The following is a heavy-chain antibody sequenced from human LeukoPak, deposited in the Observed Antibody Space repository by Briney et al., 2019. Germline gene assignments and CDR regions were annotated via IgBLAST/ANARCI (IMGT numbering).Heavy chain of an antibody. D-gene: IGHD2-2*01. V-gene: IGHV3-30*02. CDR3: ARYCSTTSCQGAYYGMDV. CDR2: IRYDGSKK. Sequence: GGSLRLSCAASGFTFSSYDIHWVRQAPGKGLEWVAFIRYDGSKKYYADSVKGRFTISRDNSKNTLYLQMNSLRAEDTAVYYCARYCSTTSCQGAYYGMDVWGQGTTVTVSS. J-gene: IGHJ6*02. CDR1: GFTFSSYD.